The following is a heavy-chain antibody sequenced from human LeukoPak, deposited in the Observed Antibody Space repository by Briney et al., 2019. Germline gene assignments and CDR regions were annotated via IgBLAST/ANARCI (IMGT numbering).Heavy chain of an antibody. CDR2: INHSGST. V-gene: IGHV4-34*01. D-gene: IGHD3-3*01. J-gene: IGHJ6*03. Sequence: SETLSLTCAVYGGSFSGYYWSWIRQPPGKGLEWIGEINHSGSTNYNPSLKSRVTILVDTSKNQLSLKLSSVTAADTAVYYCARAVLRSSYYYYYMDVWGKGTTVTVSS. CDR1: GGSFSGYY. CDR3: ARAVLRSSYYYYYMDV.